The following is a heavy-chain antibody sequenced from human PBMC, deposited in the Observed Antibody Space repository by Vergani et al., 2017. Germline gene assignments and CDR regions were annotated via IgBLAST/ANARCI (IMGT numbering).Heavy chain of an antibody. D-gene: IGHD2-2*01. J-gene: IGHJ5*02. CDR1: GDSVISTDYH. Sequence: QVQLQESGPGLVKPSETLSLTCTVSGDSVISTDYHWGWIRQPPGKGLEWIGSMDYSGSTSYNPSLESRISISFETPKNQFSLKLSSVTAADTAVYYCARVAVVVPAATPWFDPWGQGTLVTVSS. CDR3: ARVAVVVPAATPWFDP. V-gene: IGHV4-39*01. CDR2: MDYSGST.